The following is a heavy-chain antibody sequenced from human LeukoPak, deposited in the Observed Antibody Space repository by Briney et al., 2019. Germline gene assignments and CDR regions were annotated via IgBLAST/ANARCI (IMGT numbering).Heavy chain of an antibody. J-gene: IGHJ4*02. Sequence: SSETLSLTCTVPGGSISSGSYYWSWIRQPAGKGLEWIGRIYTSGSTNYNPSLQSRVTISVDTSKNQFSLKLSSVTAADTAGYYCARAGGYSYGYGLDYWGQGTLVTVSS. CDR2: IYTSGST. CDR1: GGSISSGSYY. V-gene: IGHV4-61*02. D-gene: IGHD5-18*01. CDR3: ARAGGYSYGYGLDY.